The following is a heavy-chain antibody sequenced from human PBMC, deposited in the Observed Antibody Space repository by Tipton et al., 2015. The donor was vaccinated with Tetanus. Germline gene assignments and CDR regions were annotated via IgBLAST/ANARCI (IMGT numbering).Heavy chain of an antibody. J-gene: IGHJ5*02. CDR1: GASINAGGYL. CDR3: AILPKHWLAPRGAP. V-gene: IGHV4-31*03. CDR2: IYYTERT. Sequence: TLSLTCTVSGASINAGGYLWTWVRHHPGKGLEWIGNIYYTERTSYNPSLDSRVSISIDTSKNHFSLRLTSVTAADTAVYYCAILPKHWLAPRGAPWGQGILVTVPS. D-gene: IGHD6-19*01.